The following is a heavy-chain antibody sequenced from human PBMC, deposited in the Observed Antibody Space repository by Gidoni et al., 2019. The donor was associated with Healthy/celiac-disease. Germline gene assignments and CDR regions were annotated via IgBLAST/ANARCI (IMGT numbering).Heavy chain of an antibody. J-gene: IGHJ4*02. CDR3: ARLGGYCSSTSCPGSY. V-gene: IGHV4-34*01. CDR2: SNHSGST. D-gene: IGHD2-2*01. CDR1: AGSFSGSY. Sequence: VQLQQWGAGLLKPSETLSLPCAVYAGSFSGSYWSWLRQPPGKGLEWIGESNHSGSTNSYPSLKSRVTISVDTSKNQFTRKLSSVTAADTAVYYCARLGGYCSSTSCPGSYWGQGNLVTVSS.